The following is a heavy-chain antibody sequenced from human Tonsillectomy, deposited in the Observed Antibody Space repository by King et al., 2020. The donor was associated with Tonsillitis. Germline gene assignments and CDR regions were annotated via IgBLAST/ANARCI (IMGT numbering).Heavy chain of an antibody. Sequence: VQLVESGAEVKKPGESLKISCKGSGYSFTSFWIGWVRQMPGKGLEWMGIIYPGDSDTRYSPSFQGQVTISADKSISTAYLQWSSLKASDTALDYFARTRGYSYGYFQGYFVYWGQGTLVTVAS. CDR2: IYPGDSDT. V-gene: IGHV5-51*01. CDR3: ARTRGYSYGYFQGYFVY. D-gene: IGHD5-18*01. CDR1: GYSFTSFW. J-gene: IGHJ4*02.